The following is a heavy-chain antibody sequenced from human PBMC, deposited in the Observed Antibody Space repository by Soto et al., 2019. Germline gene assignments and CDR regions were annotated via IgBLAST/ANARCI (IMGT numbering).Heavy chain of an antibody. CDR3: ARPGYWCAAVAGTGAIRDCSYGMDV. CDR2: IYYSGST. V-gene: IGHV4-59*01. J-gene: IGHJ6*02. Sequence: SETLSLTCTISGDSISSYYWSWVRQSPGKELEWIGYIYYSGSTNYNPSLKSRVTISVDTSKNQFSLKLSSVTAADTAVYYCARPGYWCAAVAGTGAIRDCSYGMDVWGQGTTVTVSS. CDR1: GDSISSYY. D-gene: IGHD6-19*01.